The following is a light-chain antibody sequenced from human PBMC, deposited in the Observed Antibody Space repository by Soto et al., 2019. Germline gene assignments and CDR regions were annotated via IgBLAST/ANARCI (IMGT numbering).Light chain of an antibody. Sequence: EIVLTQSPVTLSLSPGERATLSCRASQSINNYLAWYQQKPGQPPRLLIYDASNRATAIPVRFSGSGSGTDFTLNISSLESEDSAVYYCQYRGIWPPGATFGGGTKVEIK. V-gene: IGKV3-11*01. CDR3: QYRGIWPPGAT. CDR2: DAS. J-gene: IGKJ4*01. CDR1: QSINNY.